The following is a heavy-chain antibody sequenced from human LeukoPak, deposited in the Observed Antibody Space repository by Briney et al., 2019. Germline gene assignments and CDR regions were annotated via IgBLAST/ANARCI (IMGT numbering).Heavy chain of an antibody. Sequence: PSETLSLTCSVSGGSISSYYWRWIRQPPGKGLEWIGYIYYSGSTNYNPSLKSRVTISVDTSKTQFSLKLSSVTAADTAVYYCARAHGVGAFDIWGQGTMVTVSS. CDR3: ARAHGVGAFDI. J-gene: IGHJ3*02. CDR2: IYYSGST. V-gene: IGHV4-59*01. D-gene: IGHD4-17*01. CDR1: GGSISSYY.